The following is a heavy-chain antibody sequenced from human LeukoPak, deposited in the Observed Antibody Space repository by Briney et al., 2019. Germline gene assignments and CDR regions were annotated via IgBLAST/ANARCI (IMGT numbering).Heavy chain of an antibody. Sequence: GGSLRLSCAASGFTFDDYAMHWVRQAPGKGLEWVSGISWNSGSIGYADSVKGRFTISRDNAKNSLYLQMNSLRAEDTALYYCASYNDYGGKGFDYWGQGTLVTVSS. CDR2: ISWNSGSI. V-gene: IGHV3-9*01. CDR3: ASYNDYGGKGFDY. CDR1: GFTFDDYA. D-gene: IGHD4-23*01. J-gene: IGHJ4*02.